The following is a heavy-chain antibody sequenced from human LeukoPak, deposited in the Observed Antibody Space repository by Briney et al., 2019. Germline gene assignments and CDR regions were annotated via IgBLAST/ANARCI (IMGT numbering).Heavy chain of an antibody. J-gene: IGHJ2*01. CDR3: AKDTASSWWYFDL. CDR2: ISGSGDRT. CDR1: GFTFSSYA. V-gene: IGHV3-23*01. Sequence: GGSLRLSCAASGFTFSSYAMSWVRQAPGKGLEWVSTISGSGDRTNYADSVKGRFTLSRDSSRNTLYLEMNSLRAEDTAVYYCAKDTASSWWYFDLWGRGTLVTVSS. D-gene: IGHD5-18*01.